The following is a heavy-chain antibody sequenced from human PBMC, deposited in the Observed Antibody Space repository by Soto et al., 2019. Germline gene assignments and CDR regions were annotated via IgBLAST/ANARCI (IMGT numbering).Heavy chain of an antibody. CDR1: GHTFHNYA. V-gene: IGHV3-23*01. Sequence: EVQLLESGGGLEQPGGSLRLSCVGSGHTFHNYAMTWVRQAPGKGLDWVSGISGSGGSTYYADSVRGRFTISRDDSKNTLYLQMNSLRADEPAVYYCAKVSRGIGVVPAALNWGQGTLVTVSS. J-gene: IGHJ4*02. CDR3: AKVSRGIGVVPAALN. D-gene: IGHD2-2*01. CDR2: ISGSGGST.